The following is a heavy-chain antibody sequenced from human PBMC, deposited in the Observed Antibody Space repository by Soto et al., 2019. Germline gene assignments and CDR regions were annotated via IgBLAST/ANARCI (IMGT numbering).Heavy chain of an antibody. J-gene: IGHJ6*03. D-gene: IGHD3-10*02. Sequence: SETLSLTCTVSGGSISSSYWSWIRQPPGKGLEWLGYIYNGGSTNYNPSLKSRVTISVDTSKSQFSLKLSSVTAADTAVYYCARDVRLRYYYYMDVWGKGTTVTVSS. CDR1: GGSISSSY. V-gene: IGHV4-59*01. CDR3: ARDVRLRYYYYMDV. CDR2: IYNGGST.